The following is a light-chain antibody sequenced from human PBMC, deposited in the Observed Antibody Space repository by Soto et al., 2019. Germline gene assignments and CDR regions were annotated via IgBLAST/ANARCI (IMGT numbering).Light chain of an antibody. CDR1: QTVSSNY. CDR3: QQYTGPPTT. J-gene: IGKJ5*01. V-gene: IGKV3-20*01. CDR2: GAS. Sequence: EIILTQSPDTLPLSPGERATLSCRACQTVSSNYLAWCQQRPGQAPRLLIYGASTRAAGIPDRFSGSGSGTDFTLTITRLEPEDSAVYFCQQYTGPPTTFGQGTRLEIK.